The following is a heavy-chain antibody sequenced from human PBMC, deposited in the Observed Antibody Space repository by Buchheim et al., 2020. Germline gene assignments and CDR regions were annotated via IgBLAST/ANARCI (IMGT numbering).Heavy chain of an antibody. CDR1: GFTFSDYG. D-gene: IGHD3-10*01. J-gene: IGHJ4*02. CDR2: ISNDGSKN. CDR3: VNEYGDY. Sequence: QVQLVESGGGVVQPGRSLRLSCAASGFTFSDYGMHWVRQAPGKGLEWVAVISNDGSKNYYADSVKGRFTVSRDNSKNTLYLQLNSLRAEDTAVYYCVNEYGDYWGQGTL. V-gene: IGHV3-30*18.